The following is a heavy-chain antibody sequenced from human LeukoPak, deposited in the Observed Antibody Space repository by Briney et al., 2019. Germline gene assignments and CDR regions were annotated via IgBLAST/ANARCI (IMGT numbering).Heavy chain of an antibody. J-gene: IGHJ5*02. V-gene: IGHV4-34*01. CDR3: ARQGSSSWFNWFDP. Sequence: SETLSLTCAVYGGSFSGYYWSWIRQPPGKGLEWIGEINHSGSTNYNPSLKSRVTISVDTSKNQFSLKLSSVTAADTAVYYCARQGSSSWFNWFDPWGQGTLVTVSA. CDR2: INHSGST. D-gene: IGHD6-13*01. CDR1: GGSFSGYY.